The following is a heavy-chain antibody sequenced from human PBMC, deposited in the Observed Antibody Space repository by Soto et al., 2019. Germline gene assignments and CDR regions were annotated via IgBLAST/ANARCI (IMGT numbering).Heavy chain of an antibody. CDR3: ASWRSYSGSYCFDY. D-gene: IGHD1-26*01. V-gene: IGHV1-69*06. CDR1: GGTFNSYT. Sequence: SVKVSCKASGGTFNSYTINWVRQVPGRGLEWVGQVVPMYDSVNYAENFQGRVTITADKSTKTAYMELTSLRSEDTALYFCASWRSYSGSYCFDYWGQGTLVTVSS. CDR2: VVPMYDSV. J-gene: IGHJ4*02.